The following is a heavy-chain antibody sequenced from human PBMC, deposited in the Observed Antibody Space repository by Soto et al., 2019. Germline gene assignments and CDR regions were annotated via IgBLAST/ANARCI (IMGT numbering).Heavy chain of an antibody. CDR3: ARDPHCSGGSCYYAESFQH. V-gene: IGHV3-48*03. Sequence: LSLSCAASGFTFSSYEMNWVRQAPGKGLEWVSYISSSGHTIYYAESVKGRFTISRDNAKNSLYLQMNSLRAEDTAVYYCARDPHCSGGSCYYAESFQHWGQGTLVTVSS. D-gene: IGHD2-15*01. J-gene: IGHJ1*01. CDR1: GFTFSSYE. CDR2: ISSSGHTI.